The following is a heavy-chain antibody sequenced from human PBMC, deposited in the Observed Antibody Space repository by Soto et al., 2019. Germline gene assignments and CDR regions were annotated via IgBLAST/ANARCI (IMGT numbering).Heavy chain of an antibody. CDR3: ARDQGTVTTFYYYYGMDV. J-gene: IGHJ6*02. V-gene: IGHV3-33*01. CDR2: IWYDGSNK. Sequence: QVQLVESGGGVVQPGRSLSLSCAASGFTFRNYGMRWVRQAPGKGLEWVAVIWYDGSNKYYVDYVKGRFTISRDNSKNTLYLQMNSLRAEDTAVYYCARDQGTVTTFYYYYGMDVWGQGTTVTVSS. D-gene: IGHD4-4*01. CDR1: GFTFRNYG.